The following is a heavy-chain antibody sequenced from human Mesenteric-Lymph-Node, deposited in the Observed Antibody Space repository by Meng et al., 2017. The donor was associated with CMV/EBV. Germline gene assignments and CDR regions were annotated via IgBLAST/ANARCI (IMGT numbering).Heavy chain of an antibody. V-gene: IGHV3-11*06. CDR2: ISSSISYT. Sequence: FSDYYMNWIRQAPGKGLEWISYISSSISYTNYADSVKGRFTISRDNAKNSLYLQMNSLRAEDTALYYCARVLGYDSSGHDWYFDLWGRGTLVTVSS. CDR1: FSDYY. D-gene: IGHD3-22*01. CDR3: ARVLGYDSSGHDWYFDL. J-gene: IGHJ2*01.